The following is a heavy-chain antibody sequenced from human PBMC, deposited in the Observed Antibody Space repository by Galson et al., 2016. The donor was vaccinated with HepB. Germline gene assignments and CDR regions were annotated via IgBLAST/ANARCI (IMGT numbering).Heavy chain of an antibody. CDR2: IDPSDSYA. V-gene: IGHV5-10-1*01. D-gene: IGHD3-10*01. CDR1: TDSFIRYW. Sequence: QSGAEVKKPGESLRISCQGSTDSFIRYWISWVRQMPGKGLEWMGRIDPSDSYAKYSPSFQGHVTFLLDKPISTAYLQWSSLKASDTTIYYCAIFYFVSGSYYNPDYWGQGTLVTVSS. CDR3: AIFYFVSGSYYNPDY. J-gene: IGHJ4*02.